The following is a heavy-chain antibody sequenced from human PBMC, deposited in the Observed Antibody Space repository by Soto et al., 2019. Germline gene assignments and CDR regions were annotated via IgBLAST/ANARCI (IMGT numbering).Heavy chain of an antibody. CDR3: TKDAKFDDIYTGYFVNDL. CDR1: GASISGYH. Sequence: PSETLCLTCTVSGASISGYHWGWIRQPPGKGLEWIGYLYYTGSTHYNPSLKSRVTMSVDTSKNQFSLELRGLTSDDTAVYYCTKDAKFDDIYTGYFVNDLWGQGTPVTVSS. J-gene: IGHJ5*02. D-gene: IGHD3-9*01. V-gene: IGHV4-59*01. CDR2: LYYTGST.